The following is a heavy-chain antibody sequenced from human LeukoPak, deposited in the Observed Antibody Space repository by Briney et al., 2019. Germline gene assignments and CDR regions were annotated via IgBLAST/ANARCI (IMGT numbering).Heavy chain of an antibody. CDR1: GFTFSSYS. V-gene: IGHV3-48*01. CDR3: ARGSRNHYDGSGYYYY. J-gene: IGHJ4*02. D-gene: IGHD3-22*01. CDR2: ISSSSSTI. Sequence: GGSLRLSCAASGFTFSSYSMNWVRQAPGKGLEWVSYISSSSSTIYYADSVKGRFTISRDNAKNSLYLQMNSLRAEDTAVYYCARGSRNHYDGSGYYYYWGQGTLVTVSS.